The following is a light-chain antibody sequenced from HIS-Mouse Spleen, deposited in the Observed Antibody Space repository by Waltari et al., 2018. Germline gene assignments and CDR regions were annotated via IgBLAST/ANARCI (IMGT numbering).Light chain of an antibody. Sequence: ATLSVSPGERATLSCRASQSVSSNLAWYQQKPGQAPRLLIYGASTRATGIPARFSGSGSGTEFTLTISSLQSEDFAVYYCQQYNNWLTWTFGQGTKVEIK. CDR3: QQYNNWLTWT. J-gene: IGKJ1*01. CDR2: GAS. CDR1: QSVSSN. V-gene: IGKV3-15*01.